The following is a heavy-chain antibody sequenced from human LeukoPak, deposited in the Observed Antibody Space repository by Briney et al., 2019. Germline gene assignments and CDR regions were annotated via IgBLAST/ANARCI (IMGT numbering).Heavy chain of an antibody. Sequence: GGSLRLSCTASGFTFSTYTMHWVRQAPGKGLEWVAVISYDGSNKYYADSVKGRFTISRDNSKNTLYLQMNSLRAEDTAVYYCASERGAFDIWGQGTMVTVSS. CDR1: GFTFSTYT. CDR3: ASERGAFDI. V-gene: IGHV3-30*04. CDR2: ISYDGSNK. J-gene: IGHJ3*02.